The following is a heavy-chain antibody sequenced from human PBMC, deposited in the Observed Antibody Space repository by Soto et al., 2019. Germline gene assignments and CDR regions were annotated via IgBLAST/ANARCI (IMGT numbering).Heavy chain of an antibody. Sequence: VQLVESGGGLVQPGGSLRLSCAASKFTFSSYWMNWVRQAPGKGLEWVANIKQEGSEKYYVDSVKGRFTISRDNAKNALYRQMNGLRAGDTAVYYCAGGGGWVIDSWGQGALVTVSS. D-gene: IGHD3-16*01. J-gene: IGHJ4*02. CDR2: IKQEGSEK. CDR3: AGGGGWVIDS. CDR1: KFTFSSYW. V-gene: IGHV3-7*01.